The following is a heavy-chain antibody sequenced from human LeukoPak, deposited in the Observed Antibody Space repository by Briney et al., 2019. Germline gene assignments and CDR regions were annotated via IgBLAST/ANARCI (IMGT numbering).Heavy chain of an antibody. V-gene: IGHV3-23*01. Sequence: GGSLRLSCAASGFTFRSYAMSWVRQAPGKGLEWVSAISGSGGSTYYADSVKGRFTISRDNSKNTLYLQMNSLRAEDTAVYYCAKAEAYYDSSGYPYYFDYWGQGTLVTVSS. CDR3: AKAEAYYDSSGYPYYFDY. D-gene: IGHD3-22*01. CDR1: GFTFRSYA. J-gene: IGHJ4*02. CDR2: ISGSGGST.